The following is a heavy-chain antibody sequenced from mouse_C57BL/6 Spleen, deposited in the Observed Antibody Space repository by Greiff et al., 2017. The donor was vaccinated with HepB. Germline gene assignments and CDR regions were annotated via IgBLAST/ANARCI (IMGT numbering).Heavy chain of an antibody. V-gene: IGHV5-4*01. CDR2: ISDGGSYT. CDR3: ARDGSVYAMDY. J-gene: IGHJ4*01. CDR1: GFTFSSYA. D-gene: IGHD1-1*01. Sequence: DVHLVESGGGLVKPGGSLKLSCAASGFTFSSYAMSWVRQTPEKRLEWVATISDGGSYTYYPDNVKGRFTISRDNAKNNLYLQMSHLKSEDTAMYYCARDGSVYAMDYWGQGTSVTVSS.